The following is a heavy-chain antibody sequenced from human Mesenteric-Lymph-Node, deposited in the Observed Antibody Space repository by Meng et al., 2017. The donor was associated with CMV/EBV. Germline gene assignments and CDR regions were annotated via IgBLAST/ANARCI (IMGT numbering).Heavy chain of an antibody. V-gene: IGHV3-30*02. D-gene: IGHD4-11*01. J-gene: IGHJ5*02. CDR1: GFPFSSYG. CDR2: IRYDGSNK. Sequence: ASGFPFSSYGMHWVRPAPGKGLEWVAFIRYDGSNKYYADSVKGRFTISRDNSKNTLYLQMNSLRAEDTAVYYCAKGMTTVTTRVIDPWGQGTLVTVSS. CDR3: AKGMTTVTTRVIDP.